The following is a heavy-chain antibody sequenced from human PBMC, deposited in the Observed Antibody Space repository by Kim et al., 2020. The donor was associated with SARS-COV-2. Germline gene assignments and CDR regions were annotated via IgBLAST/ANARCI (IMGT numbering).Heavy chain of an antibody. J-gene: IGHJ6*02. CDR3: ARAPPEWELPGSYYYYGMDV. Sequence: SVKVSCKASGGTFSSYAISWVRQAPGQGLEWMGGIIPIFGTANYAQKFQGRVTITADESTSTAYMELSSLRSEDTAVYYCARAPPEWELPGSYYYYGMDVWGRGTTGTVS. V-gene: IGHV1-69*13. D-gene: IGHD1-26*01. CDR2: IIPIFGTA. CDR1: GGTFSSYA.